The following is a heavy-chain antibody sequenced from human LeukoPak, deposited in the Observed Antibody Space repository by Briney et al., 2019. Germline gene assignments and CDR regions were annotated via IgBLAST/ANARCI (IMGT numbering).Heavy chain of an antibody. J-gene: IGHJ4*02. CDR3: ARLVGGFFNNYFDY. Sequence: GGSLRLSCAASGFTFSNYAMSWVRQAPGKGLEWVSSISGSGGNTYYADSVKGRFTISRDNAKNSLYLQMNSLRAEDTAVYYCARLVGGFFNNYFDYWGQGTLVTVSS. V-gene: IGHV3-23*01. CDR2: ISGSGGNT. CDR1: GFTFSNYA. D-gene: IGHD2-15*01.